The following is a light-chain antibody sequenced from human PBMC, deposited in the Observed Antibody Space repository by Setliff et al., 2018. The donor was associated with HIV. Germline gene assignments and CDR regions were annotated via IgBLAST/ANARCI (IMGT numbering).Light chain of an antibody. Sequence: QSALTQPASVSGALGQSITISCTGTSSDVGGYNYVSWDQQHPGKAPKLMIYQVIDRPSGVSIRFSGSKSGNTASLTISGLQAEDEADYYCSSYTASSTVVFGGGTKVTVL. V-gene: IGLV2-14*01. J-gene: IGLJ2*01. CDR3: SSYTASSTVV. CDR2: QVI. CDR1: SSDVGGYNY.